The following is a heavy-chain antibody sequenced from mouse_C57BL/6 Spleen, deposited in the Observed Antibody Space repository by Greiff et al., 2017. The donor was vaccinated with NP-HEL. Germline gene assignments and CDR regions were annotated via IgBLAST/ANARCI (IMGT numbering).Heavy chain of an antibody. V-gene: IGHV5-17*01. CDR2: ISSGSSTI. J-gene: IGHJ2*01. CDR3: ALPDNYGSRNYFVS. Sequence: EVKLVESGGGLVKPGGSLKLSCAASGFTFSDYGMHWVRQAPEKGLEWVAYISSGSSTIYYADTVKGRFTISSDNAKNTLFLQMTSLRSEDTAMYYCALPDNYGSRNYFVSWGQGTTLTVSS. CDR1: GFTFSDYG. D-gene: IGHD1-1*01.